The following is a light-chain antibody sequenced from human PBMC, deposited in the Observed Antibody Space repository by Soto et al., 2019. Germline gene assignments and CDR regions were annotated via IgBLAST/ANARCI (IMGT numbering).Light chain of an antibody. CDR1: SSSVGAGYD. V-gene: IGLV1-40*01. J-gene: IGLJ2*01. CDR2: GNN. CDR3: QSYDSSLSGVV. Sequence: QSVLTQPPSVSGAPGQRVTISCTGSSSSVGAGYDVHWYQQLPGTAPKLLIYGNNNRPSGVPDRFSDSKSGTSASLAITGLQAEDEADYYCQSYDSSLSGVVFGGGTKLTVL.